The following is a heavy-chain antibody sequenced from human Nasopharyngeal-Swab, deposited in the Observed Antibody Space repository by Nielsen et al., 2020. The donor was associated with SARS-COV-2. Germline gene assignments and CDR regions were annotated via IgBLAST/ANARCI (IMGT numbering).Heavy chain of an antibody. CDR3: TRDTFGPTDS. V-gene: IGHV3-74*01. D-gene: IGHD2/OR15-2a*01. CDR1: GFSLSSYW. CDR2: INPDGNTI. Sequence: GGPLRPPFAAPGFSLSSYWMHGVRQAPGKGLSWGSRINPDGNTINYADSVKGRFTISRDTAKNTLYLQMSSLRVEDTAVYYCTRDTFGPTDSWGQGTLVTVSS. J-gene: IGHJ4*02.